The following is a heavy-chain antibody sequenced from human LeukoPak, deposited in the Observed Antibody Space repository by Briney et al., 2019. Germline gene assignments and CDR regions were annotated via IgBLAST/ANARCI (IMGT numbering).Heavy chain of an antibody. D-gene: IGHD6-19*01. CDR2: IHSSGST. Sequence: SETLSLTCTVSGGSIISYYWSWIRQTPGKGLEWIAYIHSSGSTNYNPSLKSRVTISVDTSQNHFSLKVTSMTAADTGVYYCARDSALAQAVMFDYWGQGTLVTVSS. CDR1: GGSIISYY. CDR3: ARDSALAQAVMFDY. V-gene: IGHV4-59*01. J-gene: IGHJ4*02.